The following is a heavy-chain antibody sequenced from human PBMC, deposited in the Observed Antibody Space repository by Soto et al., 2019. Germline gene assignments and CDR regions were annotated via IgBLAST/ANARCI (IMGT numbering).Heavy chain of an antibody. CDR3: ARAPRFVTAASGIRDFYY. D-gene: IGHD3-16*01. CDR2: VSGYNADT. Sequence: ASVKVSCKASGYSFTSYGISCVRQSPGQRLEWMGWVSGYNADTIYVQKFQGRVTMTTDTSTSTAHMELRSLRYDDTAVYYCARAPRFVTAASGIRDFYYLAQRTPVPVS. J-gene: IGHJ4*01. CDR1: GYSFTSYG. V-gene: IGHV1-18*01.